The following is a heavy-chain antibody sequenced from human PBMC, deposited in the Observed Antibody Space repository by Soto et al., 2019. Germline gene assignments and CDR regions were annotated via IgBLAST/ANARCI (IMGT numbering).Heavy chain of an antibody. V-gene: IGHV1-69*13. CDR2: IIPIFGTA. CDR3: ARGGYSHLFDP. D-gene: IGHD2-21*01. CDR1: GGTFSSYA. J-gene: IGHJ5*02. Sequence: GASVKVSCKASGGTFSSYAISWVRQAPGQGLEWMGGIIPIFGTANYAQKFQGRVTITADESTSTAYMELSSLRSEDTAVYYCARGGYSHLFDPWGQGTPVNVPS.